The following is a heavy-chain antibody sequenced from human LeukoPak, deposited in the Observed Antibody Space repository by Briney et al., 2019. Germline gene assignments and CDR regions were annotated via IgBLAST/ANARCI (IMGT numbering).Heavy chain of an antibody. Sequence: ASVKVSCKASGYIFTGYYMHWVRQAPGQGLEWMGWINPNSGGTNYAQKFQGRVTMTRDTSISTAYMELSRLRSDDTAVYYCARGALVGMVVAWFDPWGQGTLVTVSS. CDR1: GYIFTGYY. CDR2: INPNSGGT. D-gene: IGHD3-10*01. J-gene: IGHJ5*02. CDR3: ARGALVGMVVAWFDP. V-gene: IGHV1-2*02.